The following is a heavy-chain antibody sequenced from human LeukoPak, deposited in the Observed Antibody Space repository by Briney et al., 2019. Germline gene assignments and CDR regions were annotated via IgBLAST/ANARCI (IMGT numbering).Heavy chain of an antibody. CDR2: IYYSGST. Sequence: KPSETLSLTCTVSGGSISISSYYWGWIRQPPGKGLEWIVSIYYSGSTDYNPSLKSRVTISVDTSKNQFSLNLSSVTAADTAVYYCARQLVRVVISDFDHWGQGTLVTVSS. J-gene: IGHJ4*02. D-gene: IGHD3-10*01. CDR1: GGSISISSYY. CDR3: ARQLVRVVISDFDH. V-gene: IGHV4-39*01.